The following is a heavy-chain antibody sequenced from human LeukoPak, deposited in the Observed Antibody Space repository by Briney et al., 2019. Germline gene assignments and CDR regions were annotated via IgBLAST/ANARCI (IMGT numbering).Heavy chain of an antibody. D-gene: IGHD5-24*01. CDR1: GGSISNYN. CDR3: ARDARDAGEDWYFDL. CDR2: IYTSGST. Sequence: SETLSLTCTVSGGSISNYNWDWIRQPAGKGLEWIGHIYTSGSTKYNPSLKNRVTMSVDMSKSQFSLNLTSVTAADTAVYYCARDARDAGEDWYFDLWGRGTLVTVSS. J-gene: IGHJ2*01. V-gene: IGHV4-4*07.